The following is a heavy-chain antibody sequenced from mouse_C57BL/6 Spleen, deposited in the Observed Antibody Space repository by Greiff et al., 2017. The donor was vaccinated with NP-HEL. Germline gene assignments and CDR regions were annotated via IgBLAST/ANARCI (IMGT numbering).Heavy chain of an antibody. V-gene: IGHV5-4*01. Sequence: EVQVVESGGGLVKPGGSLKLSCAASGFTFSSYAMSWVRQTPEKRLEWVATISDGGSYTYYPDNVKGRFTISRDNAKNNLYLQMSSLKSEDTAMYYCARGGDVGDYWGQGTSVTVSS. D-gene: IGHD3-3*01. CDR1: GFTFSSYA. CDR2: ISDGGSYT. CDR3: ARGGDVGDY. J-gene: IGHJ4*01.